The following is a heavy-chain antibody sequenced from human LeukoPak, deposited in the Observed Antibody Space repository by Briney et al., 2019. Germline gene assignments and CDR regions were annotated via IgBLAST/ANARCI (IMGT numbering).Heavy chain of an antibody. D-gene: IGHD6-13*01. J-gene: IGHJ6*03. CDR2: IYSGGST. Sequence: GGSLRLSCAASGFTVSSNYMSWVRQAPGKGLEWVSVIYSGGSTYYADSVKGRFTISRDNAKNSLYLQMNSLRAEDTAVYYCAREHSSSWYPNYYYYYYMDVWGKGTTVTISS. CDR1: GFTVSSNY. V-gene: IGHV3-66*01. CDR3: AREHSSSWYPNYYYYYYMDV.